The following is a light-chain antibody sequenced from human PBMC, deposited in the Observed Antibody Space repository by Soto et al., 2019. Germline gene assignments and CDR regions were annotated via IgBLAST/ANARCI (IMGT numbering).Light chain of an antibody. CDR2: SAS. Sequence: EIVMTQSPATLSGSPGERATLSCRASQSVTKNLAWYQQRPGQSPRLLIYSASSRAPDVPARFSGSGSGTDFNLTISSLQSEDFALYYCHQYNSWPRTFGQGTKVDIK. J-gene: IGKJ1*01. CDR3: HQYNSWPRT. V-gene: IGKV3-15*01. CDR1: QSVTKN.